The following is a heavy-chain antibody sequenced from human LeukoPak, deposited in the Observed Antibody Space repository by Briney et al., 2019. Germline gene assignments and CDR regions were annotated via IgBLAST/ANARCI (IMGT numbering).Heavy chain of an antibody. J-gene: IGHJ4*02. CDR3: AKGLTGAMAIV. Sequence: GGSLRLSCAASGFTVSSNYMTWVRQAPGKGLEWVAVISYDGSNKYYADSVKGRFTISRDNSKNTLYLQMNSLGAEDTAVYYCAKGLTGAMAIVWGQGTLVTVSS. CDR1: GFTVSSNY. D-gene: IGHD5-18*01. V-gene: IGHV3-30*18. CDR2: ISYDGSNK.